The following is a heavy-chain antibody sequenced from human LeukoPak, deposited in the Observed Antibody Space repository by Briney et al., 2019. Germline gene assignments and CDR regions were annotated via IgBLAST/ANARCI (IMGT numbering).Heavy chain of an antibody. D-gene: IGHD2-21*02. J-gene: IGHJ4*02. V-gene: IGHV3-74*01. Sequence: GGSLRLSCAASGFAFNRHWMHWVRQPPGKGLVWVSRIDNDAYSTVYADSVKGRFTTSRDNAKNTLYLQMNSLRAEDTAVYYCVRGLMGPDFWGQGTLVTVFS. CDR1: GFAFNRHW. CDR2: IDNDAYST. CDR3: VRGLMGPDF.